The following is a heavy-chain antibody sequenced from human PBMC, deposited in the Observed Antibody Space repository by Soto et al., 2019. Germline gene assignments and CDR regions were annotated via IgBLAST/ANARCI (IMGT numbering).Heavy chain of an antibody. Sequence: QVQLVQSGAELRKPGASVKVSCKASGYSFSSYGINWVRQAPGQGLEWMGWINTYNGNRNYAQKFQDSVNMTTATSTNTVYMELRSLKSDDTAISYCARDRLSGYDSSGFYSWGQGTLVTVSS. CDR2: INTYNGNR. J-gene: IGHJ4*02. D-gene: IGHD3-22*01. V-gene: IGHV1-18*01. CDR1: GYSFSSYG. CDR3: ARDRLSGYDSSGFYS.